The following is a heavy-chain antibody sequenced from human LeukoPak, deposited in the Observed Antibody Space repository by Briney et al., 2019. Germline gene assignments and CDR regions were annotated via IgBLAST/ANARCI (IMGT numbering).Heavy chain of an antibody. D-gene: IGHD3-22*01. J-gene: IGHJ4*02. Sequence: GGSLRLSCAASGSTFSSYAMSWVRQAPGKGLEWVSAISGSGGSTYYADSVKGRFTISRDNSKNTLYLQMNSLRAEDTAVYYCARIYDSSGTNAYWGQGTLVTVSS. CDR2: ISGSGGST. CDR1: GSTFSSYA. V-gene: IGHV3-23*01. CDR3: ARIYDSSGTNAY.